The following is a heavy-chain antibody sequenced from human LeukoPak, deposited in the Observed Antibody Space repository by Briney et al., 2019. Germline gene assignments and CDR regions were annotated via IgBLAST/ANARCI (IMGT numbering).Heavy chain of an antibody. CDR3: ARQVDLVRGVIIRSGWFDP. CDR1: GYSFTSYW. J-gene: IGHJ5*02. Sequence: GESLKISCKGSGYSFTSYWISWLRQMPGKGLEWMGGIDPSDCYTNYSPSFQGHVTISAGKSISTAYLQWSSLKASDTATYYCARQVDLVRGVIIRSGWFDPWGQGTLVTVSS. D-gene: IGHD3-10*01. CDR2: IDPSDCYT. V-gene: IGHV5-10-1*01.